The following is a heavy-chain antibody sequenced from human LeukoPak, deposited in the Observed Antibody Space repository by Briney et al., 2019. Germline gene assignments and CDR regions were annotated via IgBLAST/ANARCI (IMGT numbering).Heavy chain of an antibody. J-gene: IGHJ4*02. CDR3: ARGLAGSSWLKISDY. CDR1: GGSISSYY. CDR2: IYCSGST. Sequence: SETLSLTCTVSGGSISSYYWSWIRQPPGKGLEWIGYIYCSGSTNYNPSLKSRVTISVDTSKNQFSLRLSSVTAADTAVYYCARGLAGSSWLKISDYWGQGTLVTVSS. D-gene: IGHD6-13*01. V-gene: IGHV4-59*01.